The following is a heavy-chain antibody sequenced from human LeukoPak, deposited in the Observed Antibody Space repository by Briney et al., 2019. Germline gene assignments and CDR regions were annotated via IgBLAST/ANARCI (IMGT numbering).Heavy chain of an antibody. V-gene: IGHV1-69*13. CDR2: IIPIFGTA. D-gene: IGHD3-22*01. CDR1: GGTFSSYA. CDR3: ARTFSSGYYYYFDY. J-gene: IGHJ4*02. Sequence: VASVKVSCKASGGTFSSYAISWVRQAPGQGLEWMGGIIPIFGTANYAQKFQGRVTITADESTSTAYMELSSLGSEDTAVYYCARTFSSGYYYYFDYWGQGTLVTVSS.